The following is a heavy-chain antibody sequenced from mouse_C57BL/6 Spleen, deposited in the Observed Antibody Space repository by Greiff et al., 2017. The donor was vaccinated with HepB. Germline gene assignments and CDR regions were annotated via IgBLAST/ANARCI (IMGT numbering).Heavy chain of an antibody. V-gene: IGHV1-9*01. CDR3: ARANWERDAMDY. Sequence: QVQLQQSGAELMKPGASVKLSCKATGYTFTGYWIEWVKQRPGHGLEWIGEILPGSGSTNYNEKFKGKATFTADTSSNTAYMQLISLTTEDSAIYDCARANWERDAMDYWGQGTSVTVSS. J-gene: IGHJ4*01. D-gene: IGHD4-1*02. CDR1: GYTFTGYW. CDR2: ILPGSGST.